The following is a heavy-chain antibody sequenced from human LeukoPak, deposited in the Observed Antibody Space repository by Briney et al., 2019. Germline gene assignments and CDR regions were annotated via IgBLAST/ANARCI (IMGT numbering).Heavy chain of an antibody. CDR3: ARGLEQWLVRGAFDI. V-gene: IGHV3-30*04. CDR1: GFTFSSYA. CDR2: ISYDGSNK. D-gene: IGHD6-19*01. Sequence: PGGSLRLSCAASGFTFSSYAMHWVRQAPGKGLEWVAVISYDGSNKYYADSVKGRFTIPRDNSKNTLYLQMNSLRAEDTAVYYCARGLEQWLVRGAFDIWGQGTMVTVSS. J-gene: IGHJ3*02.